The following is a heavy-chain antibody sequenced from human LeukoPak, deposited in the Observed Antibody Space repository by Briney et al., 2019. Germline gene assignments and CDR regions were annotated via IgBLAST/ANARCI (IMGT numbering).Heavy chain of an antibody. Sequence: GGSLRLSCACAASGFTFSSYAMSWVRQTPGKGLEWVSPISGSGGSTYYADSVKGRFTISRDNSKNTLYLQMNSLRAEDTAVYYCAKAIPLKNLITMIVVAFDYWGQGTLVTVSS. D-gene: IGHD3-22*01. CDR1: GFTFSSYA. CDR2: ISGSGGST. J-gene: IGHJ4*02. V-gene: IGHV3-23*01. CDR3: AKAIPLKNLITMIVVAFDY.